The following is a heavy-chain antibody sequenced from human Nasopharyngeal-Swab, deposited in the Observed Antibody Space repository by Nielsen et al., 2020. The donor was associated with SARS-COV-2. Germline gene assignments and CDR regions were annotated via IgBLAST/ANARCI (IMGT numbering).Heavy chain of an antibody. CDR2: IYYSGST. CDR3: ARGFDY. Sequence: SETLSLTCTVSGGSISSYYLSWIRQPPGKGLEWIGYIYYSGSTNYNPSPKSRVTILVDTSKNQFSLKLSSVTAADTAVYYCARGFDYWGQGTLVTVSA. J-gene: IGHJ4*02. V-gene: IGHV4-59*13. CDR1: GGSISSYY.